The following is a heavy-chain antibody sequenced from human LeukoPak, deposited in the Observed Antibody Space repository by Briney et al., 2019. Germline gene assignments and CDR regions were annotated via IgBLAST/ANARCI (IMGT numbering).Heavy chain of an antibody. CDR2: IKQDGSEK. J-gene: IGHJ3*02. V-gene: IGHV3-7*01. Sequence: GGSLRLSCAASGFTFSSHWMSWVRQAPGKGLEWVANIKQDGSEKYYVDSVKGRFTISRDNAKNSLYLQMNSLRAEDTAVYYCAREQAGPDYGIYDAFDIWGQGTMVTVSS. CDR3: AREQAGPDYGIYDAFDI. D-gene: IGHD4-17*01. CDR1: GFTFSSHW.